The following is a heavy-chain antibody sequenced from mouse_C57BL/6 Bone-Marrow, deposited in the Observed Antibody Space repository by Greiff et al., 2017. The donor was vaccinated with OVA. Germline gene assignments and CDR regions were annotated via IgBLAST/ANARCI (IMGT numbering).Heavy chain of an antibody. CDR3: TTNYRDYYAMDY. D-gene: IGHD2-12*01. J-gene: IGHJ4*01. CDR1: GFNIKDDY. V-gene: IGHV14-4*01. Sequence: VQLQQSGAELVRPGASVKLSCTASGFNIKDDYMHWVKQRPEQGLAWIGWIDPENGDTEYASKFQGKATITADTSSNTAYLQLSSLTSEDTAVYYCTTNYRDYYAMDYWGQGTSVTVSS. CDR2: IDPENGDT.